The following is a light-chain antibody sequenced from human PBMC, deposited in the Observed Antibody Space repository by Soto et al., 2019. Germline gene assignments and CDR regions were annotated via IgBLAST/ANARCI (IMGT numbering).Light chain of an antibody. CDR3: QQYGGSPWK. CDR2: YAS. CDR1: QSISGNF. Sequence: VLTQSPATLSLSPGETATLSCRADQSISGNFLAWYQQKPGQAPRLLLSYASNSATGVPDRFSDVVSGTDFTLTISRLENEDFAGYYCQQYGGSPWKICPGIKVDIK. J-gene: IGKJ1*01. V-gene: IGKV3-20*01.